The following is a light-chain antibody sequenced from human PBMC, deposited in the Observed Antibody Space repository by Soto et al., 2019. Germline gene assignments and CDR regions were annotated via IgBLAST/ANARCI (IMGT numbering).Light chain of an antibody. J-gene: IGKJ1*01. CDR1: QRVLYSSNNKNY. CDR2: WAS. CDR3: QQYYSTPRT. V-gene: IGKV4-1*01. Sequence: DIVMTQSPDSLAVSLGERATINCKSSQRVLYSSNNKNYLAWYQQKPGQPPKLLIYWASTRESGVPDRFSGSGSGTDFTLTISSLQAEDVAVYYCQQYYSTPRTVGQGTKV.